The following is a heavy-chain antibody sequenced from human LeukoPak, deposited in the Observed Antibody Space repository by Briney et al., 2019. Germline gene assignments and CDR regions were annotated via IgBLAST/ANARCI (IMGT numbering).Heavy chain of an antibody. CDR1: GYTFTSYD. Sequence: GASVKVSCKASGYTFTSYDINWVRQATGQGLEWMGWMNPNSGNTGYAQKFQGRVTMTRNTSISTAYMELSSLRSEDTAVYYCASAMGLWFGEEAFDIWGQGTMVTVSS. D-gene: IGHD3-10*01. CDR2: MNPNSGNT. CDR3: ASAMGLWFGEEAFDI. J-gene: IGHJ3*02. V-gene: IGHV1-8*01.